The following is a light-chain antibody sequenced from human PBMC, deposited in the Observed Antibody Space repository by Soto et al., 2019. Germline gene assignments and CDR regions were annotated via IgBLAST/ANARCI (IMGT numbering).Light chain of an antibody. CDR3: QDDHNPPFT. V-gene: IGKV1-27*01. CDR2: GAS. J-gene: IGKJ3*01. CDR1: QGISSS. Sequence: DLQMTQSPSSLSASVGDTVTITCRASQGISSSLAWYQHKTGKVPDLLIYGASTLQSGVPSPFSGSGSGTDFNLTITSLQTEDVATYYCQDDHNPPFTFSPGTKVEMK.